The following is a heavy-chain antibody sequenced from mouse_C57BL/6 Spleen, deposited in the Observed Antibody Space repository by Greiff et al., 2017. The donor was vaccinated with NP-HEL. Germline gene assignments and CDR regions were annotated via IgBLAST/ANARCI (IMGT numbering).Heavy chain of an antibody. CDR3: TRRRQDYFDY. J-gene: IGHJ2*01. D-gene: IGHD3-2*01. CDR2: IRNKANNHAT. Sequence: EVQRVESGGGLVQPGGSMKLSCAASGFTFSDAWMDWVRQSPEKGLEWVAEIRNKANNHATYYAESVKGRFTISRDDSKSSVYLQMNSLRAEDTGIYYCTRRRQDYFDYWGQGTTLTVSS. V-gene: IGHV6-6*01. CDR1: GFTFSDAW.